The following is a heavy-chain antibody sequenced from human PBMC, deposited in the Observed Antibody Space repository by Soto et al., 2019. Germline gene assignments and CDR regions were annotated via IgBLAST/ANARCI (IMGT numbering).Heavy chain of an antibody. D-gene: IGHD3-22*01. CDR1: GFTFSNYG. J-gene: IGHJ4*02. V-gene: IGHV3-33*01. Sequence: QVQLVESGGGVVQPGKSLRVSCAASGFTFSNYGMHWVRQAPGKGLEWMAVIWYDGSNENYADSVQGRFTISRDNSKNTLYLQMNSLRVEDTAVYYCARDRDYSSYFDSWGQGTLVTVSS. CDR3: ARDRDYSSYFDS. CDR2: IWYDGSNE.